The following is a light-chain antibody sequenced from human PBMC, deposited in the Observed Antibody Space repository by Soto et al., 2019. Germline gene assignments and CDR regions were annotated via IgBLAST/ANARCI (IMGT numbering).Light chain of an antibody. Sequence: EIVMTQSPATLSVSPGERATVSCRASQSVSSNLAWYQQKPGQAPRLLIYGASTRATGIPARFSGSGSGTEFTLTIGSLQSADFAVYCCQQYNNWPRTFGQGTKLEIK. CDR2: GAS. V-gene: IGKV3-15*01. CDR1: QSVSSN. J-gene: IGKJ2*01. CDR3: QQYNNWPRT.